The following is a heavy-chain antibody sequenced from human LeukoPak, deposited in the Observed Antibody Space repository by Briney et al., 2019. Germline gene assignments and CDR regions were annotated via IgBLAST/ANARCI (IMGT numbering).Heavy chain of an antibody. V-gene: IGHV1-69*06. CDR3: ARTVRYSSGPLTDLLPYYFDY. CDR1: GITFSSYA. CDR2: IIPIFGTA. D-gene: IGHD6-19*01. J-gene: IGHJ4*02. Sequence: SVKVSCKASGITFSSYAISWVRQAPGQGLEWMGGIIPIFGTANYAQKFQGRVTITADKSTSTAYMELSSLRSEDTAVYYCARTVRYSSGPLTDLLPYYFDYWGQGTLVTVSS.